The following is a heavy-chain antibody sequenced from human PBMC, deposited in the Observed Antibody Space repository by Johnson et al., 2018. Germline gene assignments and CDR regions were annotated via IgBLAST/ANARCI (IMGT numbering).Heavy chain of an antibody. D-gene: IGHD3-22*01. V-gene: IGHV3-33*01. J-gene: IGHJ3*02. CDR3: AGGMADYYGSSGYYPGAFDI. CDR2: IWFDGSKK. Sequence: QVQLVESGGGVVQPGRSLRLSCAASGFTFSSYGMHWVRQAPGKGLEWVAVIWFDGSKKYHVDSVKGRFTISRDNSKNSLYLQMNSLRAEDTAGYYCAGGMADYYGSSGYYPGAFDIWGQGTMVTVSS. CDR1: GFTFSSYG.